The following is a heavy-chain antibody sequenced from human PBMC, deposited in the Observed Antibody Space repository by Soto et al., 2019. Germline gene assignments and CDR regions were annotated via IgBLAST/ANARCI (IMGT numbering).Heavy chain of an antibody. V-gene: IGHV5-51*03. CDR1: GYSFTSYW. CDR3: ARLRGYCSSTKCYGGGDY. CDR2: IYPGDSDT. D-gene: IGHD2-2*01. J-gene: IGHJ4*02. Sequence: EVQLVQSGAEVKKPGESLKISCKGSGYSFTSYWIGWVCQMPGKGLEWMGIIYPGDSDTRYSPSFQGQVTISADKSISSASLQWSSLKASDTAMYYCARLRGYCSSTKCYGGGDYWGQGTLVTVSS.